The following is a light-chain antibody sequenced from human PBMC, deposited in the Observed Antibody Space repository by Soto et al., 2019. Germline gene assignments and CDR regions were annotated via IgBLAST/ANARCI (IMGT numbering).Light chain of an antibody. J-gene: IGLJ3*02. CDR1: SGHSSYA. V-gene: IGLV4-69*01. CDR2: LNSDGSH. Sequence: QPVLTQTPSASASLGASVKLTCTLSSGHSSYAIAWHQQQPEKGPRYLMNLNSDGSHSKGDGIPDRFSGSSSGAERYFTISSLQSEDETDYYCQTWGTGIQVFGGGTQLTV. CDR3: QTWGTGIQV.